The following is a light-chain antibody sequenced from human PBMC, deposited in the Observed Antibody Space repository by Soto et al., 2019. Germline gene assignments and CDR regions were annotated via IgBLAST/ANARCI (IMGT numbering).Light chain of an antibody. CDR2: EGS. J-gene: IGLJ3*02. CDR3: CSYAGSSTWV. CDR1: SSVVGSYNL. Sequence: QSVLTQPASVSGSPGQSITISCTGTSSVVGSYNLVSWYQQHPGKAPKLMIYEGSKRPSGVSNRFSGSKSGNPASLTNSGLQAEDEADYYRCSYAGSSTWVFGGGTKLTVL. V-gene: IGLV2-23*01.